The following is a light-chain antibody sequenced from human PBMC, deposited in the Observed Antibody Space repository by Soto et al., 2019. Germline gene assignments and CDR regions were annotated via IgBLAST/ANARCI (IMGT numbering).Light chain of an antibody. J-gene: IGLJ2*01. CDR2: LNNDGSH. V-gene: IGLV4-69*01. CDR3: HAWGAGFQV. CDR1: SGHSSYA. Sequence: QLVLTQPPSASASLGASVKLTCTLSSGHSSYAIAWHQKQPEKGPRYLIDLNNDGSHTKGDGNPDRFSGSSSGAERYLIIPRLQSGDEADYYCHAWGAGFQVFGGGTKLTVL.